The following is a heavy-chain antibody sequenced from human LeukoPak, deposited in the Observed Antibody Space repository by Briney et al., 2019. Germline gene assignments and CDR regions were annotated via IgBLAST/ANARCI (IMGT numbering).Heavy chain of an antibody. D-gene: IGHD6-13*01. Sequence: ASVKVSCKASGGTFSRYAFSWVRQAPGQGLEWMGWISAYNGNTNYAQKLQGRVTMTTDTSTSTAYMELRSLRSDDTAVYYCARAPAAGTVLGSDYWGQGTLVTVSS. V-gene: IGHV1-18*01. J-gene: IGHJ4*02. CDR2: ISAYNGNT. CDR3: ARAPAAGTVLGSDY. CDR1: GGTFSRYA.